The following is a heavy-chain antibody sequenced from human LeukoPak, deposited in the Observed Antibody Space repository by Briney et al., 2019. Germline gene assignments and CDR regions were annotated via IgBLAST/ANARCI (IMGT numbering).Heavy chain of an antibody. Sequence: GGSLRLSCVASGFTFDDYAMHWVRQAPGKGLEWASGISWNSGDIGYADSVKDRFTISRDNAKNSLWLQMNSLRAEDTALYYCAKCIAAAGTDAFDIWGQGTMVTVSS. J-gene: IGHJ3*02. CDR1: GFTFDDYA. CDR2: ISWNSGDI. CDR3: AKCIAAAGTDAFDI. D-gene: IGHD6-13*01. V-gene: IGHV3-9*01.